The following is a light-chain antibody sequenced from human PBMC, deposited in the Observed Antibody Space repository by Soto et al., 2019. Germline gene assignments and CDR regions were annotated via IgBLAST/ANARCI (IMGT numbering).Light chain of an antibody. CDR1: SSNIGSNY. V-gene: IGLV1-47*01. CDR2: RNN. Sequence: QSALTQPPSASGTPGQRVTISCSGSSSNIGSNYVYWYQQLPGTAPKLLIYRNNQRPSGVPDRFSGSKSGTSASLAISGLGSEDEVDNYWAAGDDSLGGPHYVFGTGTKVTAL. J-gene: IGLJ1*01. CDR3: AAGDDSLGGPHYV.